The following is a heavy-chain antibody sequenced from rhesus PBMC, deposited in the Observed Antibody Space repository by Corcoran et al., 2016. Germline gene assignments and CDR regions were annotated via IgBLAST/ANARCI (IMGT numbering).Heavy chain of an antibody. V-gene: IGHV3S42*01. CDR3: AKDPSTGVIDC. Sequence: EVQLVESGGGLSNPGGSLSLSCAASGFTFSSSWMNWVRQTPGKGLEWSSGINRAGSNTYYADSVKGRFTITRDNSKSTLSLQMNSLKTEDTAVYYCAKDPSTGVIDCWGQGILVTVSS. J-gene: IGHJ4*01. CDR1: GFTFSSSW. CDR2: INRAGSNT. D-gene: IGHD3-34*01.